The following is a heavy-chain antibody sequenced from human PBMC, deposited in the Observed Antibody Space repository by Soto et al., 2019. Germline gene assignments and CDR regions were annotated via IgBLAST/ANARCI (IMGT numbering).Heavy chain of an antibody. CDR2: INGDGSAQ. CDR1: GFTFTRFW. D-gene: IGHD2-21*01. V-gene: IGHV3-7*01. Sequence: GGSLRLSCAASGFTFTRFWMSWVRQAPGKGLEWVANINGDGSAQDYADSVKGRFAISRDNPKNSLYLQMNSLRADDTAVYYCVRDPLFGAFDIWGQGTMVTVSS. J-gene: IGHJ3*02. CDR3: VRDPLFGAFDI.